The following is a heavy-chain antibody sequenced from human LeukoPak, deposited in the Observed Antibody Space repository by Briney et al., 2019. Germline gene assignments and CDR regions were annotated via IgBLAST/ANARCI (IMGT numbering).Heavy chain of an antibody. J-gene: IGHJ5*02. Sequence: PGGSLRLSCAASGFTFSSYAMHWVRQAPGKGLERVAVISYDGSNKYYADSVKGRFTISRDNSKNTLYVQMNSLRGEDTAVYYCARGKPNSSSWHNWFDPWGQGTLVTVSS. D-gene: IGHD6-13*01. CDR1: GFTFSSYA. CDR2: ISYDGSNK. V-gene: IGHV3-30*04. CDR3: ARGKPNSSSWHNWFDP.